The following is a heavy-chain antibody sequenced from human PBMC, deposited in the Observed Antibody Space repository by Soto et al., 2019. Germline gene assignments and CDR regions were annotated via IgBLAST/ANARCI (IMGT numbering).Heavy chain of an antibody. CDR3: ARELRRYYYDEDTTPNWTNNLCDP. Sequence: ASVKVSCKASGYTFTSYAMHWVRQAPGQRLEWMGWINAGNGNTKYSQKFQGRVTITRDTSASTAYMGLSSLRSEDTAVYYCARELRRYYYDEDTTPNWTNNLCDPWGQGTLVTVSS. CDR2: INAGNGNT. V-gene: IGHV1-3*01. CDR1: GYTFTSYA. D-gene: IGHD3-22*01. J-gene: IGHJ5*02.